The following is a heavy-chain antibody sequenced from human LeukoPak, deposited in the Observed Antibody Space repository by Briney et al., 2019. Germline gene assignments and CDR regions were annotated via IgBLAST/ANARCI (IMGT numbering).Heavy chain of an antibody. Sequence: SETLSLTCTVSGGSISSSSYYWGWIRQPPGKGLEWIGSIHYSGSTYYNPSLKSRVTISVDTSKNQFSLKLSSVTAADTAVYYCARGVSSSWYYYYYYMDVWGKGTTVTISS. CDR2: IHYSGST. CDR3: ARGVSSSWYYYYYYMDV. V-gene: IGHV4-39*07. J-gene: IGHJ6*03. CDR1: GGSISSSSYY. D-gene: IGHD6-13*01.